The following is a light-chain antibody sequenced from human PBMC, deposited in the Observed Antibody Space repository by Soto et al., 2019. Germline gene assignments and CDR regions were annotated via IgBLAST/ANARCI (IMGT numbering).Light chain of an antibody. CDR1: QAIGNY. V-gene: IGKV1-27*01. J-gene: IGKJ1*01. Sequence: DIQMTQSPSSLSASVGDRVTISCRASQAIGNYLAWYQQKTGNVPKVLIHTGSTLQSGVPSRFSGSGSGTHFTLTISSLQPEDVATYYCQKYDSVPRTFGQGTKVDIK. CDR3: QKYDSVPRT. CDR2: TGS.